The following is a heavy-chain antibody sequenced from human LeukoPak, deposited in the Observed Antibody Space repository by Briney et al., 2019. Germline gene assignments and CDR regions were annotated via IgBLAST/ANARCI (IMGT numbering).Heavy chain of an antibody. CDR2: ISGSGGST. J-gene: IGHJ6*02. CDR3: ASDDSSSWRFYYGMDV. D-gene: IGHD6-13*01. V-gene: IGHV3-23*01. CDR1: GFTFGSYA. Sequence: PGGSLRLSCAASGFTFGSYAMSWVRQAPGKGLEWVSAISGSGGSTYYADSVKGRFTISRDNAKNSLYLQMNSLRAEDTAVYYCASDDSSSWRFYYGMDVWGQGTTVTVSS.